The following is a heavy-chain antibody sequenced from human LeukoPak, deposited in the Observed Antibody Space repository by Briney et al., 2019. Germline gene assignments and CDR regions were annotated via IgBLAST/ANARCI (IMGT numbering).Heavy chain of an antibody. D-gene: IGHD7-27*01. CDR3: ARGKLGFDY. CDR2: ISYDGSNK. J-gene: IGHJ4*02. CDR1: GFTFSSYA. Sequence: GGSLRLSCAASGFTFSSYAMHWVRQAPGKGLEWVAVISYDGSNKYYADSVKVRFTISRDNSKNTLYLQMNSLRAEDTAVYYCARGKLGFDYWGQGTLVTVSS. V-gene: IGHV3-30*01.